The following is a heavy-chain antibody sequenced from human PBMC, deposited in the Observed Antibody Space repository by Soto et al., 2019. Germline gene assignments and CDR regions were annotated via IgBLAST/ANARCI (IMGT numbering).Heavy chain of an antibody. CDR1: GGSLSSYY. CDR2: IYYTGSS. V-gene: IGHV4-59*01. D-gene: IGHD1-26*01. Sequence: ASGTLSLTRTVSGGSLSSYYWGWFRPPPGKGLEWIGYIYYTGSSNYNPSLKSRVTISVDTSKNQFSLKLSSVTAADTAVYYCARDRGSSVHYGMDVWGQGTTVTVSS. J-gene: IGHJ6*02. CDR3: ARDRGSSVHYGMDV.